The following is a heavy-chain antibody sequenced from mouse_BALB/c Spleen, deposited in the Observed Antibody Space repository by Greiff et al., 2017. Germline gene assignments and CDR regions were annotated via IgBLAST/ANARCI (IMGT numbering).Heavy chain of an antibody. D-gene: IGHD1-1*01. CDR1: GFTFSSYA. CDR3: ARGGFITTVVALYWYFDV. V-gene: IGHV5-6-5*01. CDR2: ISSGGST. Sequence: VQLVESGGGLVKPGGSLKLSCAASGFTFSSYAMSWVRQTPEKRLEWVASISSGGSTYYPDSVKGRFTISRDNARNILYLQMSSLRSEDTAMYYCARGGFITTVVALYWYFDVWGAGTTVTVSS. J-gene: IGHJ1*01.